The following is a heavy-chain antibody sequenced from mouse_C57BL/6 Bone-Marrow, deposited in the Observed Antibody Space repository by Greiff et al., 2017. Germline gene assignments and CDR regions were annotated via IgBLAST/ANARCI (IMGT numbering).Heavy chain of an antibody. V-gene: IGHV1-64*01. J-gene: IGHJ2*01. Sequence: QVQLQQSGAELVKPGASVKLSCKASGYTFTSYWMHWVKQRPGQGLEWIGMINPNSGSTNYNEKFKGKATLTADTSTSTAYMQLSSLTSGDSAVYDCARWGYWGQGTTLTVSS. CDR2: INPNSGST. CDR3: ARWGY. CDR1: GYTFTSYW.